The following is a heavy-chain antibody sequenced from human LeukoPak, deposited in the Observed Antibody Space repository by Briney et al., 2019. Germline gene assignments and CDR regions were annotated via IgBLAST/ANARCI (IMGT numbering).Heavy chain of an antibody. CDR3: AREPRRVVVPAAIDY. CDR1: GFTFSSYA. V-gene: IGHV3-23*01. Sequence: GGSLRLSCAASGFTFSSYAMSWVRQAPGKGLEWVSAITGSGGSTYYADSVKGRFTISRDNAKNSLYLQMNSLRAEDTAVYYCAREPRRVVVPAAIDYWGQGTLVTVSS. D-gene: IGHD2-2*01. J-gene: IGHJ4*02. CDR2: ITGSGGST.